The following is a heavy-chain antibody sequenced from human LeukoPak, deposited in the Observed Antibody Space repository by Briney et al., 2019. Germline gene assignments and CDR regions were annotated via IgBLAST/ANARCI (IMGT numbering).Heavy chain of an antibody. V-gene: IGHV1-8*01. CDR2: MNPNSGNT. CDR1: GYTFTSYD. D-gene: IGHD5-12*01. CDR3: ARAAAIVATYYYYYYMDV. Sequence: ASVKVSCKASGYTFTSYDINWVRQATGQGLEWMGWMNPNSGNTGYAQKFQGRVTMTRNTSISTAYMELSSLRSEDTAVYYCARAAAIVATYYYYYYMDVWGKGTTVTVSS. J-gene: IGHJ6*03.